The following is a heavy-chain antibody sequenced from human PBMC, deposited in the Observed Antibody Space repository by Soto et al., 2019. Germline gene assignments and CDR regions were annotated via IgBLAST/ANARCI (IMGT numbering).Heavy chain of an antibody. CDR3: ARIADCCITTSSLPTRYPLPRHYYYYSMDV. J-gene: IGHJ6*01. V-gene: IGHV1-18*01. CDR2: ISAYNGNT. CDR1: GYTFSNYG. D-gene: IGHD2-2*01. Sequence: ASVKVSCKASGYTFSNYGITWVRQAPGQGLEWMGWISAYNGNTHFAQKFQGRVTMTTDTPTTTAFMELRSLRSDDTAVYYCARIADCCITTSSLPTRYPLPRHYYYYSMDVW.